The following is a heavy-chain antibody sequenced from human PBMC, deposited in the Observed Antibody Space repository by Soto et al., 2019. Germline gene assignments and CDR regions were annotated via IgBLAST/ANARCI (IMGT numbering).Heavy chain of an antibody. Sequence: QVQLVQSGAEVKKPGSSVKVSCKASGGTFSSYAISWVRQAPGQGLEWMGGIIPIFGTANYAQKFQGRVTITADESTSTAYMQLSSLRSEDTAMYYCARPVEMATISRSYLFYWGQGTLVTVSS. CDR3: ARPVEMATISRSYLFY. J-gene: IGHJ4*02. V-gene: IGHV1-69*01. CDR2: IIPIFGTA. CDR1: GGTFSSYA. D-gene: IGHD5-12*01.